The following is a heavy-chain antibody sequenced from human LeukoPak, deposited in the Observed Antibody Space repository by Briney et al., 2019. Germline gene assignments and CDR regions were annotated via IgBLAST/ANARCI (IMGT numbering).Heavy chain of an antibody. CDR1: GGTFSSYA. CDR3: ARDDYYGSGMSLDY. J-gene: IGHJ4*02. CDR2: ISAYNGNT. D-gene: IGHD3-10*01. V-gene: IGHV1-18*01. Sequence: ASVKVSCKASGGTFSSYAISWVRQAPGQGLEWMGWISAYNGNTNYAQKLQGRVTMTTDTSTSTAYMELRSLRSDDTAVYYCARDDYYGSGMSLDYWGQGTLVTVSS.